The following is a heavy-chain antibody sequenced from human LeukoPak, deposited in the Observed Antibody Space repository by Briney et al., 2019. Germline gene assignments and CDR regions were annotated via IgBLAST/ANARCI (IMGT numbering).Heavy chain of an antibody. Sequence: SETLSLTCTVSGGSISSYYWSWIRQPPGKGLEWIGYIYYSGSTNYNPSLKSRVTISVDTSKNQFSLKLSSVTAADTAVYYCARRGYSNDFDYWGQGTLVTVSS. CDR1: GGSISSYY. D-gene: IGHD5-18*01. V-gene: IGHV4-59*08. CDR2: IYYSGST. J-gene: IGHJ4*02. CDR3: ARRGYSNDFDY.